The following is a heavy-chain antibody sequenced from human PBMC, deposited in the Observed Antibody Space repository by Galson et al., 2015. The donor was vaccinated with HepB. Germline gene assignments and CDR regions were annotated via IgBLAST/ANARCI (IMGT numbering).Heavy chain of an antibody. CDR2: FDPEDGET. V-gene: IGHV1-24*01. Sequence: SVKVSCKVSGYTLTELSMHWVRQAPGKGLEWMGGFDPEDGETIYAQKFQGRVTMTEDTSTDTAYMELSSLRSEDTAVYYCATVPSRTIFGVALNWFDPWGQGTLVTVSS. J-gene: IGHJ5*02. CDR3: ATVPSRTIFGVALNWFDP. CDR1: GYTLTELS. D-gene: IGHD3-3*01.